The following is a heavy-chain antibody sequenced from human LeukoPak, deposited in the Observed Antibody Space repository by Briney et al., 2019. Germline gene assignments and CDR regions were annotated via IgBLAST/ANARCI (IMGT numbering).Heavy chain of an antibody. J-gene: IGHJ3*02. CDR3: ARDGDYGTFAFDI. Sequence: SQTLSLTCTVSGGSISSGDYYWRWIRQPPGKGLEWIGYIYYSGSTYYNPSLKSRVTISVDTSKNQFSLKLSSVTAADTAVYYCARDGDYGTFAFDIWGQGTMVTVSS. V-gene: IGHV4-30-4*08. CDR1: GGSISSGDYY. D-gene: IGHD4-17*01. CDR2: IYYSGST.